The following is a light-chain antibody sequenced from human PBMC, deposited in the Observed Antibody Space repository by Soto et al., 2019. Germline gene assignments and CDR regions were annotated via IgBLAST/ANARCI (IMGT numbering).Light chain of an antibody. V-gene: IGKV3D-11*01. CDR3: QQRSISLT. CDR1: QGVSSY. Sequence: EIVLTQSPATLSLSPGERATLSCRASQGVSSYLAWYQQKPGQAPRLLIYDASNSATGIPARFSGSGPGTDFTLTISSLETEDFAVYYCQQRSISLTFGGGTKVEIK. J-gene: IGKJ4*01. CDR2: DAS.